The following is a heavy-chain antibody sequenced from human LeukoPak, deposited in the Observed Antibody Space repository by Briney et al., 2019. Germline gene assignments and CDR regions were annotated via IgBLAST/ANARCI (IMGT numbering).Heavy chain of an antibody. Sequence: SGTLSLTCTVSGGSISSGGYYWSWIRQHPGKGLEWIGYIYYSGSTYYNPSLKSRVTISVDTSKNQFSLKLSSVTAADTAVYYCARDPILSSSPDPGAFDIWGQGTMVTVSS. CDR2: IYYSGST. CDR1: GGSISSGGYY. CDR3: ARDPILSSSPDPGAFDI. J-gene: IGHJ3*02. D-gene: IGHD6-13*01. V-gene: IGHV4-31*03.